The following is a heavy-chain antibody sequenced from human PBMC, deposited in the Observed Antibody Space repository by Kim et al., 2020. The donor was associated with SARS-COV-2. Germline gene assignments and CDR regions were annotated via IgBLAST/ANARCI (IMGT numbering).Heavy chain of an antibody. CDR2: IYYSGST. J-gene: IGHJ5*02. Sequence: SETLSLTCTVSGGSISSGGYYWSWIRQHPGKGLEWIGYIYYSGSTYYNPSLKSRVTISVDTSKNQFSLKLSSVTAADTAVYYCARDRNSNYYDSSGYRYNWFDPWGQGTLVTVSS. D-gene: IGHD3-22*01. CDR1: GGSISSGGYY. CDR3: ARDRNSNYYDSSGYRYNWFDP. V-gene: IGHV4-31*03.